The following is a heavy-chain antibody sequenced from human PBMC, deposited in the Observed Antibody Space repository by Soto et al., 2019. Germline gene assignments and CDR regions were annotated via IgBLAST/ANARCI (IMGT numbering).Heavy chain of an antibody. CDR1: GFSLTTSGLG. CDR2: IYWDNDK. V-gene: IGHV2-5*02. D-gene: IGHD7-27*01. Sequence: QITLKESGPTLVKPTQTLTLTCTFSGFSLTTSGLGVGWIRQPPRKALEWLALIYWDNDKRYSPSLKSRLTITKDTSKHQVVLTMTNMDPVDTATYYCAHRDATNVLTPFDYWGQGTLVTVSS. J-gene: IGHJ4*02. CDR3: AHRDATNVLTPFDY.